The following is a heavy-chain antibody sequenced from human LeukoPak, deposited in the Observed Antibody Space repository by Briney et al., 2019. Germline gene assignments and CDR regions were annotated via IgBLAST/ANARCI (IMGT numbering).Heavy chain of an antibody. D-gene: IGHD5-18*01. CDR2: ISYDGSNK. Sequence: GRSLRLSCAASGFTFSSYGMHWVRQAPGKGLEWVAVISYDGSNKYYADSVKGRFTISGDNSKNTPYLQMNSLRAEDTAVYYCAKERRGVPAMEGIDYWGQGTLVTVSS. CDR3: AKERRGVPAMEGIDY. CDR1: GFTFSSYG. J-gene: IGHJ4*02. V-gene: IGHV3-30*18.